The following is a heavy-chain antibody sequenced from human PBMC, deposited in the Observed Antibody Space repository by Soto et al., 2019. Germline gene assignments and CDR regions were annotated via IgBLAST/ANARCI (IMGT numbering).Heavy chain of an antibody. V-gene: IGHV4-31*03. CDR3: ASLRKHCTDGVCYLLFEP. CDR2: IYYSGST. Sequence: QVQLQESGPGLVKPSQTLSLTCTVSGGSISSGGYYWSWIRQHPGKGLECLGYIYYSGSTYSNPTLRSRVTISVDTSKNHRSLKLSSWTAADTAVYYGASLRKHCTDGVCYLLFEPWGQGTLVTVSS. J-gene: IGHJ5*02. D-gene: IGHD2-8*01. CDR1: GGSISSGGYY.